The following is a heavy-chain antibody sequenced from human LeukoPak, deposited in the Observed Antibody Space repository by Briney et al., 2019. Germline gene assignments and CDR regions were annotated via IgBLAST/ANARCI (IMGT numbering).Heavy chain of an antibody. CDR1: GGSISSSSYY. CDR3: ASPDCSSTSCWEDAFDI. Sequence: SETLSLTCTVSGGSISSSSYYWGWIRQPPGKGLEWIGSIYYSGSTYYNPSLKSRVAISVDTSKNQFSLKLSSVTAADTAVYYCASPDCSSTSCWEDAFDIWGQGTMVTVPS. J-gene: IGHJ3*02. V-gene: IGHV4-39*07. D-gene: IGHD2-2*01. CDR2: IYYSGST.